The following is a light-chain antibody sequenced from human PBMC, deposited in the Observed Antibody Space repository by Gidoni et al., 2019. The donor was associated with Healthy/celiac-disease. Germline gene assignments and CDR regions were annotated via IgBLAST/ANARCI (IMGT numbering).Light chain of an antibody. CDR1: SSDVGGYNY. CDR2: EVS. J-gene: IGLJ2*01. V-gene: IGLV2-14*01. Sequence: QSALPRPASVSRSPGQSITISCTGTSSDVGGYNYVSWYQQHPGKAPKLMIYEVSNRPSGVSNRFSGSKSGNTASLTISGLQSEDEADYYCSSYTSSSTLEGVVFGGGTKLTVL. CDR3: SSYTSSSTLEGVV.